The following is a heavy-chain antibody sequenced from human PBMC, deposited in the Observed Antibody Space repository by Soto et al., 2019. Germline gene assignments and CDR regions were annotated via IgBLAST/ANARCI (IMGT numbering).Heavy chain of an antibody. D-gene: IGHD4-17*01. Sequence: EVQLVESGGGLVQPGRSLRLSCAASGFTFDDYAMHWVPQAPGKGLEWVSGISWNSGSIGYADSVKGRFTISRDNAKNSLYLQMNSLRAEDTALYYCASDTVTNTAYLGNIWGQGTLVTVSS. CDR1: GFTFDDYA. CDR3: ASDTVTNTAYLGNI. V-gene: IGHV3-9*01. CDR2: ISWNSGSI. J-gene: IGHJ4*02.